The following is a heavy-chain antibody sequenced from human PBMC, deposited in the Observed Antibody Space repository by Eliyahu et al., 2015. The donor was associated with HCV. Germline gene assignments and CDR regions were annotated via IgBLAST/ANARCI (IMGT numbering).Heavy chain of an antibody. D-gene: IGHD6-13*01. V-gene: IGHV4-38-2*02. Sequence: QVQLQESGPGLVKPSETLSLTCTVSGYSISSGYYWGWIRQPPGKGLEWIGSIYHSGSTYYNPSLKSRVTISVDTSKNQFSLKLSSVTAADTAVYYCARDPESSSWPRPVTYGMDVWGQGTTVTVSS. J-gene: IGHJ6*02. CDR1: GYSISSGYY. CDR3: ARDPESSSWPRPVTYGMDV. CDR2: IYHSGST.